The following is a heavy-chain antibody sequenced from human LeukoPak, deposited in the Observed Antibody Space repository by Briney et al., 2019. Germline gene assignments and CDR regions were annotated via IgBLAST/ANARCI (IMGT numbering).Heavy chain of an antibody. CDR2: INHSGRT. CDR3: ARVPRGIVVVPAARYYYYYYMDV. J-gene: IGHJ6*03. Sequence: KPSETLSLTCAVYGGSFSGYYWSWIRQPPGKGLEWIGEINHSGRTNYNPSLKSRVTISVDTSKNQFSLKLSSVTAADTAVYYCARVPRGIVVVPAARYYYYYYMDVWGKGTTVTVSS. D-gene: IGHD2-2*01. CDR1: GGSFSGYY. V-gene: IGHV4-34*01.